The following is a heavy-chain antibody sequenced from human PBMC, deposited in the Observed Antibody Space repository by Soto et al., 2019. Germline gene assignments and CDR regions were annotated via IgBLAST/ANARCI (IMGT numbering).Heavy chain of an antibody. CDR1: GDSVSINSAA. V-gene: IGHV6-1*01. CDR3: ARDILAGGAFPDS. J-gene: IGHJ5*01. Sequence: SQTRTLTCAVSGDSVSINSAAWNWIRQSPSRGLEWLGRTYYRSKWYNDYAVSVKSRITINPDTSKKQFSLQLNSVTPEDTAVYYRARDILAGGAFPDSWGQGTKVTVSS. CDR2: TYYRSKWYN. D-gene: IGHD3-10*01.